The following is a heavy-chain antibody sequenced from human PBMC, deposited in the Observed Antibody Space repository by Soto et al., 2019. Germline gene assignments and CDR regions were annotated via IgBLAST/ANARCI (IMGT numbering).Heavy chain of an antibody. CDR1: GGSISSGGYS. V-gene: IGHV4-30-2*01. J-gene: IGHJ3*02. CDR2: IYHSGST. CDR3: ARDGADCSGGSCYSGIGAFDI. D-gene: IGHD2-15*01. Sequence: SETLSLTCAVSGGSISSGGYSWSWIRQPPGKGLEWIGYIYHSGSTYYNPSLKSRVTISVDRSKNQFSLKLSSVTAADTAVYYCARDGADCSGGSCYSGIGAFDIWGQGTMVTVSS.